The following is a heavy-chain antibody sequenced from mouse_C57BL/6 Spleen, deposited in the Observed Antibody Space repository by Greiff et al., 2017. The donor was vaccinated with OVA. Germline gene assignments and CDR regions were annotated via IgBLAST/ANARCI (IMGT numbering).Heavy chain of an antibody. D-gene: IGHD2-2*01. CDR3: ARSGDGDDVHMDD. V-gene: IGHV1-49*01. Sequence: LQESGAELVRPGSSVKLSCKASYFAFMASAMHWVKQRPGHGLEWIGSFTMYSDATEYSENFKGKATLSANTSSSTAYMELSSLTSEDSAVYYGARSGDGDDVHMDDWGQGTSVTVSS. CDR2: FTMYSDAT. CDR1: YFAFMASA. J-gene: IGHJ4*01.